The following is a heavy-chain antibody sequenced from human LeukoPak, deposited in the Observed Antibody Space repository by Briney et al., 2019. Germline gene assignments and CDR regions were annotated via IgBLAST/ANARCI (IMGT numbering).Heavy chain of an antibody. J-gene: IGHJ4*02. D-gene: IGHD3-3*01. CDR1: RSTLTGYG. Sequence: GGSLRLSCAASRSTLTGYGMHWVRQAPGKGLEWVTFIRFDGSDKKYADSVKGRFTISRDDSKNTLYLQLNSLRAEDTAVYYCARGPRITIFGVAIKKLGHDYWGQGTLVTASS. CDR2: IRFDGSDK. V-gene: IGHV3-30*02. CDR3: ARGPRITIFGVAIKKLGHDY.